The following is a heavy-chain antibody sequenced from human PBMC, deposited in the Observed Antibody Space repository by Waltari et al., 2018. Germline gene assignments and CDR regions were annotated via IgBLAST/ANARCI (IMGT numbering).Heavy chain of an antibody. CDR3: AKDYPRVGIVLESDAIFDH. CDR2: INEVSGP. CDR1: GFTFSDYA. V-gene: IGHV3-23*01. Sequence: EVQLLDSGGGLVQPGGSLRLSCVTSGFTFSDYAMSWVRQAPGTGPEGVSGINEVSGPYYADYVKGRVTSSRDNSKNTVYLQMSSLRAEDTAIYYCAKDYPRVGIVLESDAIFDHWGQGALVTVSS. J-gene: IGHJ4*02. D-gene: IGHD2-2*01.